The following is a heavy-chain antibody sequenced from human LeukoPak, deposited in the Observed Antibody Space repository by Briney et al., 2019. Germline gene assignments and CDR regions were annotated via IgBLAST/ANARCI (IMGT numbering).Heavy chain of an antibody. V-gene: IGHV1-18*04. CDR2: ISAYNGNT. CDR1: GYTLTSYG. J-gene: IGHJ3*02. Sequence: ASVNVSCKASGYTLTSYGISWVRQAPGQGLEWMGWISAYNGNTNYAQKLQGRVTMTADTSTSTAYMQLRSVISDETAVYYCASSSTPVDAFVMWGQRTMVTVSS. D-gene: IGHD2-2*01. CDR3: ASSSTPVDAFVM.